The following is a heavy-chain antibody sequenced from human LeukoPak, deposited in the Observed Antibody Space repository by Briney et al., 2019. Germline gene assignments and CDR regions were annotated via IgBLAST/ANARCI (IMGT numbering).Heavy chain of an antibody. Sequence: GGSLRLSCAASGFTFSDYYMSWIRQAPGKGLEWVSYISSSGSTIYYADSVKGRFTISRDNAKNSLYLQMNSLRAEDTAVYYCARVQLWSYYYYYYMDVWGKGTTVTVSS. CDR3: ARVQLWSYYYYYYMDV. CDR1: GFTFSDYY. V-gene: IGHV3-11*04. J-gene: IGHJ6*03. D-gene: IGHD5-18*01. CDR2: ISSSGSTI.